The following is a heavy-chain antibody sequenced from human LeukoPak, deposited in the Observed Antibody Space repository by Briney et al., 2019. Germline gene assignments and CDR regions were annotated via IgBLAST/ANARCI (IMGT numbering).Heavy chain of an antibody. CDR1: GSAFSSYA. J-gene: IGHJ4*02. CDR3: AGASQWLAFDY. Sequence: GGSLRLSCVGSGSAFSSYAMSWVRQAPGKGLEWVSGIGGSGATTYYADSVKGRFTISRDNSKNTLYLQMNSLRAEDTAVYFCAGASQWLAFDYWGQGTLVTVSS. CDR2: IGGSGATT. D-gene: IGHD6-19*01. V-gene: IGHV3-23*01.